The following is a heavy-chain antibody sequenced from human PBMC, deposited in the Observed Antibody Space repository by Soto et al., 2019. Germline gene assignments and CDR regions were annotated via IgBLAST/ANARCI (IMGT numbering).Heavy chain of an antibody. Sequence: GGSLRLSCAASGFTFNSYVMTWVRQAPGEGLEWVSSISRSGRGSAYYADSVKGRFTISRGNSKNTLYLQMNSLRAEDTAVYYCAKDRYYYDSSGLIDYWGQGALVTVSS. V-gene: IGHV3-23*01. CDR3: AKDRYYYDSSGLIDY. D-gene: IGHD3-22*01. J-gene: IGHJ4*02. CDR1: GFTFNSYV. CDR2: ISRSGRGSA.